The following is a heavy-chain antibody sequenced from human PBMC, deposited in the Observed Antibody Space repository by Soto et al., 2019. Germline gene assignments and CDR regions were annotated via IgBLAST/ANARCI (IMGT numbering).Heavy chain of an antibody. J-gene: IGHJ5*02. CDR1: GGSISSSSYY. CDR3: ARRVAATPNWFDP. V-gene: IGHV4-39*01. D-gene: IGHD2-15*01. CDR2: IYYSGST. Sequence: NPSETLSLTCTVSGGSISSSSYYWGWIRQPPGKGLEWIGSIYYSGSTYDNPSLKSRVTISVDTSKNQFSLKLSSVTAADTAVYYCARRVAATPNWFDPWGQGTLVTVSS.